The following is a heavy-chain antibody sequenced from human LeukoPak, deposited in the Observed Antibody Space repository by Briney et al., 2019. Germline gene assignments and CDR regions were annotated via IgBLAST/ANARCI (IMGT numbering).Heavy chain of an antibody. CDR2: IYYSGST. V-gene: IGHV4-59*01. Sequence: SETLSLTCTVSGGSISSYYWSWIRQPPGKGLEWIGYIYYSGSTNYNPSLKSRVTISVDTSKNQFSLELSSVTAADTAVYYCAGGYSSSWLYYYGMDVWGQGTTVTVSS. CDR3: AGGYSSSWLYYYGMDV. D-gene: IGHD6-13*01. J-gene: IGHJ6*02. CDR1: GGSISSYY.